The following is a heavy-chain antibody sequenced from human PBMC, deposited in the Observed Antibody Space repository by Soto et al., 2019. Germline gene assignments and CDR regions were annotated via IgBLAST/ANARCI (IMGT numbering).Heavy chain of an antibody. D-gene: IGHD4-17*01. CDR1: GFTFSSYA. Sequence: GGSLRLSCSASGFTFSSYAMHWVRQAPGKGLEYVSAISSNGGSTYYADSMKGRFTISRDNSKNTLYLQMSSLRAEDTAVYYCVKSFVVGSALGDYDYWGQGTLVTVSS. V-gene: IGHV3-64D*09. CDR3: VKSFVVGSALGDYDY. J-gene: IGHJ4*02. CDR2: ISSNGGST.